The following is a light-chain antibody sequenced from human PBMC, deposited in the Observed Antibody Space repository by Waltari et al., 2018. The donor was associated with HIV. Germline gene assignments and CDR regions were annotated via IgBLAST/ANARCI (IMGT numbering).Light chain of an antibody. CDR2: GAS. J-gene: IGKJ5*01. Sequence: EIVMTQSPATLSVSPGERATLSCRASQSVNNKLAWYQQKPGQAPRLLIYGASTRATGIPARVSGSGSVTECTLTISSLQSEDFAGYYCQQYHNWPPITVGQGTRLE. V-gene: IGKV3-15*01. CDR1: QSVNNK. CDR3: QQYHNWPPIT.